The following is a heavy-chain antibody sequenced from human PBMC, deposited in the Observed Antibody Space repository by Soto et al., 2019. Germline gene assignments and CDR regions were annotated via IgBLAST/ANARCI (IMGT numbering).Heavy chain of an antibody. D-gene: IGHD3-22*01. J-gene: IGHJ4*02. CDR2: IIPILGIA. Sequence: ASVKVSCKASGYTFTSYAMHWVRQAPGQGLEWMGRIIPILGIANYAQKFQGRVTITADKSTSTAYMELSSLRSEDTAVYYCASDSSGYYPYYFDYWGQGTLVTVSS. CDR3: ASDSSGYYPYYFDY. V-gene: IGHV1-69*04. CDR1: GYTFTSYA.